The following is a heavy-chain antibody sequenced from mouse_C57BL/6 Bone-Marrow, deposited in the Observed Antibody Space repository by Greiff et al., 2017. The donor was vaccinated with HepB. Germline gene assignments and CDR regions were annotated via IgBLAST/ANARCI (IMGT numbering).Heavy chain of an antibody. CDR1: GFTFSSYG. Sequence: EVKVVESGGDLVKPGGSLKLSCAASGFTFSSYGMSWVRQTPDKRLEWVATISSGGSYTYYPDSVKGRFTISRDNAKNTLYLQMSSLKSEDTAMYYCARRDHSNRYWYFDVWGTGTTVTVSS. CDR3: ARRDHSNRYWYFDV. V-gene: IGHV5-6*02. D-gene: IGHD2-5*01. CDR2: ISSGGSYT. J-gene: IGHJ1*03.